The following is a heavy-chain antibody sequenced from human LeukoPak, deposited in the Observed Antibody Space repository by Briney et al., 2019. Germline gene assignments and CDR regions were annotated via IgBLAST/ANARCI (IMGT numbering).Heavy chain of an antibody. CDR3: ARENSGSYREFDF. J-gene: IGHJ4*02. CDR1: GGSISSYY. V-gene: IGHV4-4*07. D-gene: IGHD1-26*01. CDR2: IYISGST. Sequence: SETLSLTCTVSGGSISSYYWSWIRQPAGKGLEWIGRIYISGSTNYNASLKSRVSMSVDTSKNQFSLKLSSVTAADTAVFYCARENSGSYREFDFWGQGTLVTVSS.